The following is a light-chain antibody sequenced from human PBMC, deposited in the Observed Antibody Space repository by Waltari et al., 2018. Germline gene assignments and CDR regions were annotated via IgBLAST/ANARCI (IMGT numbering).Light chain of an antibody. V-gene: IGLV1-44*01. CDR3: AAWDDRLNGYV. CDR2: NNV. J-gene: IGLJ1*01. CDR1: SSNIGGST. Sequence: QSVLTQPPSASGTPGQRVTISCSESSSNIGGSTVNWYQQLPGTAPKLLIYNNVDRPSGVPDRFSGSKSGTSTSLAISGLQSEDEADYYCAAWDDRLNGYVFGSGTKVTVL.